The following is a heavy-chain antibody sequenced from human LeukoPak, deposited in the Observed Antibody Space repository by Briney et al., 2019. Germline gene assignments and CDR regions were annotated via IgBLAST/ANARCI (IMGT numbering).Heavy chain of an antibody. J-gene: IGHJ4*02. CDR3: AKETFLTGSAEF. CDR1: GFTFSDYA. CDR2: ISSGGST. V-gene: IGHV3-23*01. Sequence: GGSLRLSCEASGFTFSDYAMSWVRQAPGKGLEWVSPISSGGSTYYTDSGKGRFTTSRDNSKNMLYLQMSSLRAEDTAVYYCAKETFLTGSAEFWGQGTLVTVSS. D-gene: IGHD3-9*01.